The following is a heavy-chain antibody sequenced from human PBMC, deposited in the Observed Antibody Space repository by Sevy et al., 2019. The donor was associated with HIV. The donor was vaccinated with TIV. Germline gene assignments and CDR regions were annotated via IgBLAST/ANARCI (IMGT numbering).Heavy chain of an antibody. CDR1: GFTFSRYA. V-gene: IGHV3-30-3*01. J-gene: IGHJ3*02. Sequence: GGSLRLSCAASGFTFSRYAMHWVRQAPGKGLEWVTIISYDGTIKYYAESVMGRFTISRDNSKNTLYLQMNSLSTDDTAVYYCARNPNYSDDSSGSVHDAFDIWGQGTTVTVSS. D-gene: IGHD3-22*01. CDR3: ARNPNYSDDSSGSVHDAFDI. CDR2: ISYDGTIK.